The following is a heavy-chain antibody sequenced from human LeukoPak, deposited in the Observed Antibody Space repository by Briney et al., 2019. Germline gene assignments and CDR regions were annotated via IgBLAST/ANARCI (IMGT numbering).Heavy chain of an antibody. J-gene: IGHJ4*02. CDR1: GYTFTGYY. Sequence: ASVKVSCKASGYTFTGYYMHWVRQAPGQGLEWMGWINPNSGGTNYAQKFQGRVTMTRDTSISTAYMELSRLRSDDTAVYYCARDERVIVGATPFDYWGQGTLVTVSS. CDR2: INPNSGGT. V-gene: IGHV1-2*02. CDR3: ARDERVIVGATPFDY. D-gene: IGHD1-26*01.